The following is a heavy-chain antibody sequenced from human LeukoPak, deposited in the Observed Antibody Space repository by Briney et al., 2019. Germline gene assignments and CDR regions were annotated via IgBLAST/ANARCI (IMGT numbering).Heavy chain of an antibody. CDR2: ITTSSSYI. Sequence: GGSLRLSCATSGFPFSGYTMNWVRQAPGKGLEWVSSITTSSSYIYCADSVKGRFTISRDNAKSSLFLQLDSLRVEDTAVYFCATKAVATYYFASWGQGTLVTVSS. CDR1: GFPFSGYT. V-gene: IGHV3-21*01. J-gene: IGHJ4*02. CDR3: ATKAVATYYFAS. D-gene: IGHD1-1*01.